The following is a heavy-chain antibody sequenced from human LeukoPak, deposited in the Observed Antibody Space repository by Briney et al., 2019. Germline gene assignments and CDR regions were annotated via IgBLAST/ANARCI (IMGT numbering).Heavy chain of an antibody. Sequence: GGSLRLSCAASGFSFSSYGVHWVRQAPGKGLEWVAVISYDGSNKFYADSVKGRFTISRDNSKNTLFLQMNSLRAEDTAVYYCARDQTPFYWGQGSLVTVSS. J-gene: IGHJ4*02. CDR1: GFSFSSYG. CDR3: ARDQTPFY. V-gene: IGHV3-30*03. CDR2: ISYDGSNK. D-gene: IGHD2-15*01.